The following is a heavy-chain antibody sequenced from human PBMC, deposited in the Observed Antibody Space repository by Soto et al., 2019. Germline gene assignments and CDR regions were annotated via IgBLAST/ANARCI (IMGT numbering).Heavy chain of an antibody. CDR2: IAYDGSNR. V-gene: IGHV3-30*18. CDR3: AKDGGTGKYYDY. CDR1: GFTFNTYG. J-gene: IGHJ4*02. Sequence: QVQLVESGGGVVQPGRSLRLSCAASGFTFNTYGMHWVRQAPGKGLEWVSVIAYDGSNRYYADSVKGRFTISRDNSKKTLYLQMNSLRPEDTAVYYCAKDGGTGKYYDYWDQGTLVTVPS. D-gene: IGHD2-8*02.